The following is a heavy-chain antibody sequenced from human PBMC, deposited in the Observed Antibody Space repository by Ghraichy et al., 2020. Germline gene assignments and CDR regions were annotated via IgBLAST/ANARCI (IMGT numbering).Heavy chain of an antibody. Sequence: ASVKVSCKPSGYTYSSHTITWVRQAPGQGLEWMGWIRTYNGDTDYAQKFQGRVAMTTDTSTNTAYMELRNLRSDDTAVYYCARVLRRMGTALSGLDVWGQGTTVTVSS. V-gene: IGHV1-18*01. J-gene: IGHJ6*02. CDR3: ARVLRRMGTALSGLDV. D-gene: IGHD1-7*01. CDR2: IRTYNGDT. CDR1: GYTYSSHT.